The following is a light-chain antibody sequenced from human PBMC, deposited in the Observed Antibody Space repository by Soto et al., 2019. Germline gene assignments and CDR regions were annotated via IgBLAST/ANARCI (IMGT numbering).Light chain of an antibody. CDR1: QSFRGL. CDR3: QQRNMWPIT. CDR2: DAY. Sequence: EVVLTQSPFTLSLSPLEICTLSFRASQSFRGLLAWYQQKPGQAPRLLIYDAYNRATGIPPRFSGSGSGTDFTLTISSLEPEDSAVYYCQQRNMWPITFGQGTRLEIK. V-gene: IGKV3-11*01. J-gene: IGKJ5*01.